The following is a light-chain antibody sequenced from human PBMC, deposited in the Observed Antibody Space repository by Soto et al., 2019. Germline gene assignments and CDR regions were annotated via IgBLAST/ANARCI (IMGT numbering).Light chain of an antibody. V-gene: IGKV1-5*01. CDR3: QQYNSYFQT. CDR1: QSIGLW. Sequence: IQMTHSPSTLSSSVGYRVSITCRASQSIGLWLYWYQQKSGKATKLLIFDASGLESGVPSRFSGSGSGKEFTLTISSLQPDDVATYYCQQYNSYFQTFGQVTKVDIK. CDR2: DAS. J-gene: IGKJ1*01.